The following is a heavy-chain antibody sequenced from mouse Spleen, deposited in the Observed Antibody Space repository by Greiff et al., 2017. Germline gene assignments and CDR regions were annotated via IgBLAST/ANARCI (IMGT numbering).Heavy chain of an antibody. CDR3: TRRDYDGGSYWYLDD. CDR1: GYTFTDYY. CDR2: IDPNGGGT. Sequence: VQLQESGAELVKPGASVKISCKASGYTFTDYYINWVKQRPGRGLEWIGRIDPNGGGTKYNQKFKGKAILTADKSSSTAYMELRSLTSEDSAVYYCTRRDYDGGSYWYLDDWGAGTTVTVSS. V-gene: IGHV1-77*01. J-gene: IGHJ1*01. D-gene: IGHD2-4*01.